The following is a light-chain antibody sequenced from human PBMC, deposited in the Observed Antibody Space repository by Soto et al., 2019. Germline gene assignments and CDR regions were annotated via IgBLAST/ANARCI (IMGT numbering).Light chain of an antibody. CDR2: DVS. V-gene: IGLV2-14*01. J-gene: IGLJ2*01. CDR3: SSYISSSTLVV. CDR1: SSDVGGYNN. Sequence: QSALTQPASVSRSPGQSITISCTGTSSDVGGYNNVSWYQQHPGKAPKLMIYDVSNRPSGVSNRFSGSKSGNTASLTISGLQAEDEADYYCSSYISSSTLVVFGGGTKVTVL.